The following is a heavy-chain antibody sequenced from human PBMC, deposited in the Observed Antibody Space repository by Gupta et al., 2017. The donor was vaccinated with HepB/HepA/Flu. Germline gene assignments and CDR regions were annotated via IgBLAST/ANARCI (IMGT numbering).Heavy chain of an antibody. D-gene: IGHD1-26*01. CDR3: ARRGSGTYHLDY. CDR2: ISYDGGNK. Sequence: QVQLVESGGGVVQPGRSLRLSCAASGFTFSNYAIPWVRQAPGKGLEWVALISYDGGNKYYADSVKGRFTISRDNSQNTLYLQTDSLRPEDTAVYYCARRGSGTYHLDYWGLGTLVTVSS. CDR1: GFTFSNYA. V-gene: IGHV3-30-3*01. J-gene: IGHJ4*02.